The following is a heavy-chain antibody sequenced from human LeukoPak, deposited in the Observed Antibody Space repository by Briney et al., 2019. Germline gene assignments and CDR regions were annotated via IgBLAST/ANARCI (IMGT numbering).Heavy chain of an antibody. CDR1: GFTVSSNY. J-gene: IGHJ4*02. CDR2: IYSGGST. D-gene: IGHD5-18*01. Sequence: AGGSLRLPCAASGFTVSSNYMSWVRQAPGKGLEWVSVIYSGGSTYYADSVKGRFTISRDNSKNTLYLQMNSLRAEDTAVYYCARVDPGYSYGFDYWGQGTLVTVSS. CDR3: ARVDPGYSYGFDY. V-gene: IGHV3-53*01.